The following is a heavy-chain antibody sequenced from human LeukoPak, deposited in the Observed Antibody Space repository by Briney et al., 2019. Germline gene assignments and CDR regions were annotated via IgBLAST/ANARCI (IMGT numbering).Heavy chain of an antibody. CDR3: ARHAGTLDYGGKDAFDI. J-gene: IGHJ3*02. D-gene: IGHD4-23*01. CDR2: MNPNSGNT. Sequence: GASVKVSCKASGYTFTSYDINWVRQATGQGLEWMGWMNPNSGNTGYAQKFQGRVTMTRNTSISTAYMELSSLRSEDTAVYYCARHAGTLDYGGKDAFDIWGQGTMVTVSS. V-gene: IGHV1-8*01. CDR1: GYTFTSYD.